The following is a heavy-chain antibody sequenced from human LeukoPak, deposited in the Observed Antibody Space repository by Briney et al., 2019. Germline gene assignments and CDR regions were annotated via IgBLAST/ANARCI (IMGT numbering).Heavy chain of an antibody. J-gene: IGHJ4*02. CDR1: GYTFTTYG. CDR3: ARTVTTSSYYLDY. Sequence: ASVKVSCKASGYTFTTYGVSWVRQAPGQGLEWMGWISGYDGNTNYAQKLRGRVTMTTDTSTSTAYMDLRSLRSDDTALYYCARTVTTSSYYLDYWGQGTLVTVSS. D-gene: IGHD4-17*01. CDR2: ISGYDGNT. V-gene: IGHV1-18*01.